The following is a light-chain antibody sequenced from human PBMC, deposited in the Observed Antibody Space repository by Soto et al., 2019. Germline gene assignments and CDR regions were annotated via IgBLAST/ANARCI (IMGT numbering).Light chain of an antibody. Sequence: IQMTQSPSSLYASVGDRVTITCRASQGIRNDLGWYQQKPGEAPNLLIYAATSLRSGVPSRFSASGSGTECALTVGSLQPEDFATEYCLQHYNHPRTFDQGTKVEVK. CDR3: LQHYNHPRT. J-gene: IGKJ1*01. V-gene: IGKV1-6*02. CDR2: AAT. CDR1: QGIRND.